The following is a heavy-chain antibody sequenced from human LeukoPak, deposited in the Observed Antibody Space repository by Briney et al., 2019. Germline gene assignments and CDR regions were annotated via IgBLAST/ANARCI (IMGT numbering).Heavy chain of an antibody. D-gene: IGHD6-19*01. V-gene: IGHV3-30*04. Sequence: GGSLRLSCAASGFTFSSYAMHWVRQAPGKGLERAAVISYDGSNKYYADSVKGRFTISRDNSKNRLYLQMNSLRAEDTAVYYCATDEQWLFYFDYWGQGTLGTVSS. J-gene: IGHJ4*02. CDR1: GFTFSSYA. CDR2: ISYDGSNK. CDR3: ATDEQWLFYFDY.